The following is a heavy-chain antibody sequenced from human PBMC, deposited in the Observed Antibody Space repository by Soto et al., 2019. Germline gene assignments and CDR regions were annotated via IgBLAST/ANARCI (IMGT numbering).Heavy chain of an antibody. J-gene: IGHJ5*02. Sequence: SETLSLTCVVSGDSVTSGGFSWSWIRQPPGKGLEWLGYVFHSGSTHYNPALESRVTMSLDRSNKQISLRLTYVTAADTAVYWCARVLHWFDPWGQGLPVTVSS. CDR1: GDSVTSGGFS. V-gene: IGHV4-30-2*01. CDR3: ARVLHWFDP. CDR2: VFHSGST.